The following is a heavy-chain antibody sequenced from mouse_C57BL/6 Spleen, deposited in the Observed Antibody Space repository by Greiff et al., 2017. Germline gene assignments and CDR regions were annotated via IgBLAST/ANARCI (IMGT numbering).Heavy chain of an antibody. CDR1: GYAFSSYW. CDR3: ARSDYGSSPGLGY. CDR2: IYPGDGDT. J-gene: IGHJ2*01. V-gene: IGHV1-80*01. D-gene: IGHD1-1*01. Sequence: VQLQQSGAELVKPGASVKISCKASGYAFSSYWMNWVKQRPGKGLEWIGQIYPGDGDTNYNGKFKGKATLTADKSSSTAYLQLSSLTSEDSAVYFCARSDYGSSPGLGYWGQGTTLTVSS.